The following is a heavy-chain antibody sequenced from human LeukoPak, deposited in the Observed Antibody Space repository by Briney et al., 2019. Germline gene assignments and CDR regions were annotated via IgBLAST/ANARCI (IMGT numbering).Heavy chain of an antibody. Sequence: ASVKVSCKAPGYTFTGYYMHWVRQAPGQGLEWMGWINPNSGGTYYGQKFQGRVTMTRDTSITTAYMELNRLRSDDTAVYYCARDPTYYYGSGSSGNWFDPWGQGTLVTVSS. CDR3: ARDPTYYYGSGSSGNWFDP. J-gene: IGHJ5*02. CDR2: INPNSGGT. CDR1: GYTFTGYY. V-gene: IGHV1-2*02. D-gene: IGHD3-10*01.